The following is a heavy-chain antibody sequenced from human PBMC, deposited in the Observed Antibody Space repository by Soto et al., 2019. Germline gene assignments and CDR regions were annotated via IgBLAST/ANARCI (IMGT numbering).Heavy chain of an antibody. J-gene: IGHJ4*02. CDR3: ARDKGYDYGDEVDY. V-gene: IGHV1-69*04. Sequence: ASVKVSCKASGGTFSSYTIIWVRQAPGQGLEWMGRIIPILGIANYAQKFQGRVTITADKSTSTAYMELRSLRSDDTAVYYCARDKGYDYGDEVDYWGQGTLVTVSS. CDR1: GGTFSSYT. D-gene: IGHD4-17*01. CDR2: IIPILGIA.